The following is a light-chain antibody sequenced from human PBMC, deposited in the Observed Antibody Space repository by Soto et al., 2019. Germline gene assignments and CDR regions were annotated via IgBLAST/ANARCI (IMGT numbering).Light chain of an antibody. CDR3: QQRNIWPPVT. J-gene: IGKJ5*01. CDR1: QSVSSN. Sequence: EIVMTQSPATLSVSPGERSTLSCRASQSVSSNLAWYQQKPVQAPRLLIYGASTRATGIPARFSGSGSGTEFTLTISSLQSEDFAVYYCQQRNIWPPVTFGQGTRREIK. V-gene: IGKV3-15*01. CDR2: GAS.